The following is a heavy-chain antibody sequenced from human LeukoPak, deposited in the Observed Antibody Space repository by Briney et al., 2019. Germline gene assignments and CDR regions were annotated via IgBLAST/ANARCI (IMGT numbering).Heavy chain of an antibody. J-gene: IGHJ4*01. Sequence: GGSLRLSCAASGFIFSHHGMHWVRQAPGKGLEWAAVIWSDGTNRFYVDSVKGRFTISRDNSQSTVFLQMNSLRVNDTAIYYCARDAQRGFDYSNSLKYWGRGTLVTVSS. D-gene: IGHD4-11*01. CDR2: IWSDGTNR. V-gene: IGHV3-33*01. CDR1: GFIFSHHG. CDR3: ARDAQRGFDYSNSLKY.